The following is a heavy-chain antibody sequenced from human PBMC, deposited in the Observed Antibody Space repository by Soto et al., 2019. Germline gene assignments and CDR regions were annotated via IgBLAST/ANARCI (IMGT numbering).Heavy chain of an antibody. CDR2: IYYSGST. J-gene: IGHJ6*02. V-gene: IGHV4-31*03. Sequence: SETLSLTCTVSGGSISSGGYYWSWIRQHPGKGLEWIGYIYYSGSTYYNPSLKSRVTISVDTSKNQFSLKLSSVTAADTAVYYCARYHTGEFLSYYYYYGMDVWGQGTTVTVSS. CDR1: GGSISSGGYY. D-gene: IGHD3-10*01. CDR3: ARYHTGEFLSYYYYYGMDV.